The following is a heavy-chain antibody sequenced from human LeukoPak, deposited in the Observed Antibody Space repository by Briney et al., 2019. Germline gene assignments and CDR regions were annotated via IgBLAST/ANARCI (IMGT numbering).Heavy chain of an antibody. CDR1: GYSIRSPYY. D-gene: IGHD2-8*02. CDR2: IYDDGTT. Sequence: SETLSLTCTVSGYSIRSPYYGGLVRRPPGRGLEWIGTIYDDGTTHYNPSLQSRVTISVDTSKNQFSLKLRSVTAADTAVYNCARHYCTRGPCYFDSWGQGTLVTVSS. CDR3: ARHYCTRGPCYFDS. J-gene: IGHJ4*02. V-gene: IGHV4-38-2*02.